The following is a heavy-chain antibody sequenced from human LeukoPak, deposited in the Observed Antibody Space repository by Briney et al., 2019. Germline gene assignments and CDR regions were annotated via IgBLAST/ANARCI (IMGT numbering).Heavy chain of an antibody. V-gene: IGHV1-45*02. CDR2: ITPFNGNT. CDR1: GYTFTYRY. J-gene: IGHJ6*03. CDR3: ATAVVPPGPYYMDG. D-gene: IGHD2-2*01. Sequence: SVKVSCKASGYTFTYRYLHWVRQAPGQALEWMGWITPFNGNTNYAQKFQDRVTITRDRSMSTAYMELSSLRSEDTAMYYCATAVVPPGPYYMDGWGKGTTVTVSS.